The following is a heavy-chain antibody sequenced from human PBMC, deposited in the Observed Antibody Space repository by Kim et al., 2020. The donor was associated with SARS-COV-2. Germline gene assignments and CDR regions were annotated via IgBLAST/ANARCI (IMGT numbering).Heavy chain of an antibody. V-gene: IGHV4-59*08. CDR1: GGSISSYY. J-gene: IGHJ4*02. Sequence: SETLSLTCTVSGGSISSYYWSWIRQPPGKGLEWIGYIYYSGSTNYNPSLKSRVTISVDTSKNQFSLKLSSVTAADTAVYYCAGGVVPAAVDYWGQGTLVIVSS. CDR2: IYYSGST. CDR3: AGGVVPAAVDY. D-gene: IGHD2-2*01.